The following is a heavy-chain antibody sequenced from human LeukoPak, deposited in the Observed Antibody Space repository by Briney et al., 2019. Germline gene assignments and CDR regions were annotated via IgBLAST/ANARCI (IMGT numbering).Heavy chain of an antibody. CDR3: ARVPGIAAAGIDYYYGMDV. D-gene: IGHD6-13*01. CDR1: GGSFSGYY. Sequence: SETLSLTCAVYGGSFSGYYWSWTRQPPGKGLEWIGEINHSGSTNYNPSLKSRVTISVDTSRNQFSLKLSSVTAADTAVYYCARVPGIAAAGIDYYYGMDVWGQGTTVTVSS. J-gene: IGHJ6*02. V-gene: IGHV4-34*01. CDR2: INHSGST.